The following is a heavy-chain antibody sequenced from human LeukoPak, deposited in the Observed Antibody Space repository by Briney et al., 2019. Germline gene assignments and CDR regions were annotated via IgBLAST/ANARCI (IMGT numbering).Heavy chain of an antibody. Sequence: PGGSLRLSCAASGFTFDDYAMHWVRQAPGKGLEWVSGISWNRGSIGYADSVKGRFTISRDNAKNSLYLQMNSLRAEDTALYYCAKGKGLSYYGSGSLSRGGMDVWGQGTTVTVSS. CDR2: ISWNRGSI. V-gene: IGHV3-9*01. CDR3: AKGKGLSYYGSGSLSRGGMDV. J-gene: IGHJ6*02. CDR1: GFTFDDYA. D-gene: IGHD3-10*01.